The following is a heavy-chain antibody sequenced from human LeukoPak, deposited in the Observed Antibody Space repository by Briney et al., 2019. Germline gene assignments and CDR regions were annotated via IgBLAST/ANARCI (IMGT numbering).Heavy chain of an antibody. CDR1: GGTFSSYA. CDR2: IIPIFGTA. D-gene: IGHD4-11*01. Sequence: SVKVSCKASGGTFSSYAISWVRQAPGQGLEWMGGIIPIFGTANYAQKFQGRVTITADESTSTAYMELSSLRSEDTAVYYCARDRLIDYKMGNFDYWGQGTLVTVSS. J-gene: IGHJ4*02. CDR3: ARDRLIDYKMGNFDY. V-gene: IGHV1-69*13.